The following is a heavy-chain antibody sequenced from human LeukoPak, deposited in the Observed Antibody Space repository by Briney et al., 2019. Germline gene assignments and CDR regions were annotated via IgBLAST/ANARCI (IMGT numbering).Heavy chain of an antibody. CDR2: ISAYNGNT. CDR3: ARGDHTGRLRAGSYFDY. CDR1: GYTLTSYG. V-gene: IGHV1-18*01. D-gene: IGHD1-1*01. J-gene: IGHJ4*02. Sequence: ASVKVSCKASGYTLTSYGISWVRQAPGQGLEWMGWISAYNGNTNYAQKLQGRVTMTTDTSTSTAYMELRSLRSDDTAVYYCARGDHTGRLRAGSYFDYWGQGTLVTVSS.